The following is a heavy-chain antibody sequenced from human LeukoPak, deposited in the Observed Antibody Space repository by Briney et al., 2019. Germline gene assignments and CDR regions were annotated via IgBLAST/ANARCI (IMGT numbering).Heavy chain of an antibody. V-gene: IGHV4-34*01. CDR1: GGSFSGYY. CDR2: INHSGST. D-gene: IGHD2-2*02. CDR3: ASGKADCSSTSCYTFDY. J-gene: IGHJ4*02. Sequence: SETLSLTCAVYGGSFSGYYWSWIRQPPGKGLEWIGEINHSGSTNYNPSLKSRVTISVDTSKNQFSLKLSSVTAADTAVYYCASGKADCSSTSCYTFDYWGQGTLVTVS.